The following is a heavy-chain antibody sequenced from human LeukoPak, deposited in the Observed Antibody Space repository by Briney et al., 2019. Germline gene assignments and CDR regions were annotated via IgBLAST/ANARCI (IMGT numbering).Heavy chain of an antibody. Sequence: ASVKVSCKASGYTFTSYDINWVRQATGQGLEWMGWLNPNSGNTGFAQKFQGRVTMTRNTSISTAYMELSSLRSEDTAVYYCARDKGKWELLGSDYWGQGTLVTVSS. CDR2: LNPNSGNT. CDR3: ARDKGKWELLGSDY. V-gene: IGHV1-8*01. CDR1: GYTFTSYD. J-gene: IGHJ4*02. D-gene: IGHD1-26*01.